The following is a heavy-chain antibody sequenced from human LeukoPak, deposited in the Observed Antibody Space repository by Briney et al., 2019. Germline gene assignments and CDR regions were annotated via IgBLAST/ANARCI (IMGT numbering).Heavy chain of an antibody. J-gene: IGHJ4*02. CDR1: GYTFTGYY. Sequence: GASVKVSCKASGYTFTGYYMHWVRQAPGQGLEWMGWINPNSGGTNYAQKFQGRVTMTRDTSISTAYMELSRLRSDDTAVYYCARGERYSSSWYVLSPFDYWGQGTLVTVSS. CDR3: ARGERYSSSWYVLSPFDY. D-gene: IGHD6-13*01. CDR2: INPNSGGT. V-gene: IGHV1-2*02.